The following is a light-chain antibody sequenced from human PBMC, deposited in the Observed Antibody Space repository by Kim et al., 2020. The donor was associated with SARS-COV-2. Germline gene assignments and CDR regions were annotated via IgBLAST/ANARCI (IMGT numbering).Light chain of an antibody. CDR2: WAS. Sequence: DIVMTQSPDSLAVSLGERATINCKSSQSVLYSSNNKNYLAWYQQKPGQPPKLLIYWASTRESGVPDRFSGSGSGTYFTLTISSLQAEDVAVYYCQQYYSTPQTFGQGTKLEI. J-gene: IGKJ2*01. V-gene: IGKV4-1*01. CDR3: QQYYSTPQT. CDR1: QSVLYSSNNKNY.